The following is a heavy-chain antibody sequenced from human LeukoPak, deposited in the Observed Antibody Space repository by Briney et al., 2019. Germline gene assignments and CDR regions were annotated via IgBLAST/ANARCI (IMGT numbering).Heavy chain of an antibody. V-gene: IGHV1-3*03. CDR3: ARTAVAGTREGDYFDY. D-gene: IGHD6-19*01. CDR1: GYTLTSYV. J-gene: IGHJ4*02. Sequence: ASVKVSCKASGYTLTSYVMHWVRQAPGQRPEWMGWINAGNGNTKYSQEFQGRVTITRDTSASTAYMKLSSLRSEDMAVYYCARTAVAGTREGDYFDYWGQGTLVTVSS. CDR2: INAGNGNT.